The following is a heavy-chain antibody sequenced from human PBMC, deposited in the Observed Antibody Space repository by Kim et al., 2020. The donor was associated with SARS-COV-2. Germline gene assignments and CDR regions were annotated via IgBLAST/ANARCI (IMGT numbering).Heavy chain of an antibody. CDR3: AGLWFGDFLPDY. CDR2: ISGDGSDI. J-gene: IGHJ4*02. V-gene: IGHV3-30*03. D-gene: IGHD3-10*01. Sequence: GGSLRLSCAASGFAFSGYGMHWVRQAPGKGLEWVALISGDGSDIFYAEFVRGRFTISRDNSKKSLYLHMTSLRPDDSAVYYCAGLWFGDFLPDYWGQGT. CDR1: GFAFSGYG.